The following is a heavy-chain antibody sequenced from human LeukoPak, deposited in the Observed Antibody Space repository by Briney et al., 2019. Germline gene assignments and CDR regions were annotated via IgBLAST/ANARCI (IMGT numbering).Heavy chain of an antibody. CDR2: ISRDSAYM. CDR3: ARDDASTARASGMDV. Sequence: GGSLRLSRAASGFTFTTYDMNWVRQAPGKGLEWVSYISRDSAYMYLADSVKGRFTISRDNAKNSLYLQMDSLRGEDTAMYYCARDDASTARASGMDVWGRGTTVTVSS. CDR1: GFTFTTYD. J-gene: IGHJ6*04. V-gene: IGHV3-21*01. D-gene: IGHD6-6*01.